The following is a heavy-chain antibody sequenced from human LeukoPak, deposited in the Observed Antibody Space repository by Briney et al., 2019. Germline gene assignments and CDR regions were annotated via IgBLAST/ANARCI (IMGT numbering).Heavy chain of an antibody. D-gene: IGHD2-2*01. J-gene: IGHJ6*02. Sequence: GASVKVSCKASGYTFTGYYMHWVRQAPGQGLEWMVWINPNSGGTNYAQKLQGRVTMTRDTSISTAYMELSRLRSEDTAVYYCASSGMVVPDYYYYGMDVWGQGTTVTVSS. CDR1: GYTFTGYY. CDR2: INPNSGGT. CDR3: ASSGMVVPDYYYYGMDV. V-gene: IGHV1-2*02.